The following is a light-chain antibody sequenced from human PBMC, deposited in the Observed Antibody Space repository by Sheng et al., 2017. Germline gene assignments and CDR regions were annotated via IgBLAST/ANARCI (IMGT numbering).Light chain of an antibody. V-gene: IGKV1-12*01. CDR3: QQSSSFPPT. Sequence: DIQMTQSPSSVSASVGDRVTITCRASQAINSWLAWYQQKPGKSPKLLIYAASILHGGVPSRFSGSESGTNFTLTITSLQPEDFASYFCQQSSSFPPTFGQGTTVDIK. J-gene: IGKJ1*01. CDR2: AAS. CDR1: QAINSW.